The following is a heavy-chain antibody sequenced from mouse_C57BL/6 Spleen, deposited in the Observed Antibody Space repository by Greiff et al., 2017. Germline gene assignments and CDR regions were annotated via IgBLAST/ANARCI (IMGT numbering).Heavy chain of an antibody. J-gene: IGHJ2*01. CDR1: GYTFTSYW. CDR2: IYPGNSDT. D-gene: IGHD1-1*01. V-gene: IGHV1-5*01. Sequence: VQLKQSGTVLARPGASVKMSCKTSGYTFTSYWMHWVKQRPGQGLEWIGAIYPGNSDTSYNQKFKGKAKLTAVTSASTASMELSSLPNENSAVYYYTKEAYGAYFDSGGQGTTLTVSS. CDR3: TKEAYGAYFDS.